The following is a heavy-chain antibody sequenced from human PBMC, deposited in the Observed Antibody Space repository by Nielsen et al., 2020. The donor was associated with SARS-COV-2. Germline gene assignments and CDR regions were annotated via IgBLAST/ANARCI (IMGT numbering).Heavy chain of an antibody. V-gene: IGHV3-21*01. Sequence: GGSLRFSCAASGFTFSSYSMNWVRQAPGKGLEWVSSISSSSSYICYADSVKGRFTISRDNAKNSLYLQMNSLRAEDTAVYYCAKSSTSCCGMDVWGQGTTVTVSS. CDR2: ISSSSSYI. D-gene: IGHD2-2*01. CDR3: AKSSTSCCGMDV. CDR1: GFTFSSYS. J-gene: IGHJ6*02.